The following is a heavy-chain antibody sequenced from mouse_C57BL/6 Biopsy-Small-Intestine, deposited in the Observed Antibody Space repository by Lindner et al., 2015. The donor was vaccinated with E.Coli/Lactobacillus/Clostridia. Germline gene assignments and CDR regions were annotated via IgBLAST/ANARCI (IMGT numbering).Heavy chain of an antibody. J-gene: IGHJ3*01. CDR1: GYSFTGYY. CDR3: ARPYGDSFAY. V-gene: IGHV1S135*01. D-gene: IGHD2-13*01. Sequence: VQLQESGPELVKPGASVKISCKASGYSFTGYYIDWVKQSHGQSLEWIGYIDPYNGATSYNQKFKGKATLTVDKSSSTAYMQLNSLTSEDSAVYYCARPYGDSFAYWGQGTLVTVSA. CDR2: IDPYNGAT.